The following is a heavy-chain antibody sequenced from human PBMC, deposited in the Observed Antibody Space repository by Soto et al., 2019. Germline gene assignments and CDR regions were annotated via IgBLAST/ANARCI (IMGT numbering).Heavy chain of an antibody. CDR3: ARAGTTSSGTY. CDR2: SWYDGSKE. D-gene: IGHD6-6*01. Sequence: QVQLVESGGGVVQPGRSLRLSCAASGFSFRSYGMHWVRQAPGKGLEWVAVSWYDGSKEFYADSVKGRFTISRDNSENTLHLQMDSLRAEDTAVYYCARAGTTSSGTYWGQGTLVTVSS. V-gene: IGHV3-33*01. J-gene: IGHJ4*02. CDR1: GFSFRSYG.